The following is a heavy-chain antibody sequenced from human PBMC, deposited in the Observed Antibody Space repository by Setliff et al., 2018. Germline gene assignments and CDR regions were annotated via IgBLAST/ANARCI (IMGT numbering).Heavy chain of an antibody. Sequence: ASVKVSCKASGYTFTSYGLSWVRQAPGQGLEWMGWISAYNGNTNYAQKLQGRVTMTTDTSISTAYMELSSLRSEDTAVYYCARPMYDILTGPPYGMDVWGQGTTVTVSS. J-gene: IGHJ6*02. CDR2: ISAYNGNT. D-gene: IGHD3-9*01. CDR3: ARPMYDILTGPPYGMDV. V-gene: IGHV1-18*01. CDR1: GYTFTSYG.